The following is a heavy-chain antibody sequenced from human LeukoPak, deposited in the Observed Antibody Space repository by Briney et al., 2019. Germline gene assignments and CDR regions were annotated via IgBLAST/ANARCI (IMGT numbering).Heavy chain of an antibody. CDR2: IIPIFGTA. Sequence: RASVKVSCKASGGTFSSYAISWVRQAPGQGLEWMGGIIPIFGTANYAQKFQGRVTITADESTSTAYMELSSLRSEDTAVYYCARASWIVAGTSFDYWGQGTLVTVSS. CDR1: GGTFSSYA. J-gene: IGHJ4*02. V-gene: IGHV1-69*13. CDR3: ARASWIVAGTSFDY. D-gene: IGHD5-12*01.